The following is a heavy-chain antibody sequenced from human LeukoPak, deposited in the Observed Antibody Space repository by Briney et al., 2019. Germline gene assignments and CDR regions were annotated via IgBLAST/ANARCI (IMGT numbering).Heavy chain of an antibody. CDR2: ISGSGDTT. Sequence: GRSLRLFCAAAGFIATSHSMSWVRLAPGEWLGWDSTISGSGDTTYYADSVKGRFTISRDNSKNTLHLQMNSLRAEDTAVYSCAKGRSGVSSAAINYWGQGTLVTVSS. CDR3: AKGRSGVSSAAINY. V-gene: IGHV3-23*01. J-gene: IGHJ4*02. CDR1: GFIATSHS. D-gene: IGHD2-2*01.